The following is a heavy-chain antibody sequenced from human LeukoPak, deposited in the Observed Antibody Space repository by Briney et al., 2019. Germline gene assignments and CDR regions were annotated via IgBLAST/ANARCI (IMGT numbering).Heavy chain of an antibody. Sequence: GGSLRLSCAASGFTFASHWMAWVRQAPGKGLEWVANIKQDGSETYYVDSLKGRFTISRDNAKNSLFLQMNSLRVEDTALYYCARGLCSGPSCFSDTFDYRGQGTLVTVSS. CDR2: IKQDGSET. V-gene: IGHV3-7*03. CDR1: GFTFASHW. J-gene: IGHJ4*02. D-gene: IGHD2-15*01. CDR3: ARGLCSGPSCFSDTFDY.